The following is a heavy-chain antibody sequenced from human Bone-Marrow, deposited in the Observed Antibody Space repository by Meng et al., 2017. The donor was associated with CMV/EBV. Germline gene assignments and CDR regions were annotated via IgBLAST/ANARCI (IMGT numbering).Heavy chain of an antibody. CDR2: IKSKSDGGTT. CDR1: GFTFSSYW. J-gene: IGHJ6*02. D-gene: IGHD3-22*01. V-gene: IGHV3-15*01. Sequence: GGSLRLSCAASGFTFSSYWMSWVRQAPGRGLEWVGRIKSKSDGGTTDYAAPVEGRFTISRDESKNTLYLQMNSLKIEDTAVYYCTTHYSDSSGYRSGMDVWGQGTTVTVSS. CDR3: TTHYSDSSGYRSGMDV.